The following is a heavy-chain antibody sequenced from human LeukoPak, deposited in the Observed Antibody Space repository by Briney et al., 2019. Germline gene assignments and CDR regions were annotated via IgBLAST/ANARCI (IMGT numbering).Heavy chain of an antibody. CDR1: GYTFPSYF. D-gene: IGHD6-6*01. CDR2: INPTGGST. CDR3: ARTAARRFGY. V-gene: IGHV1-46*01. J-gene: IGHJ4*02. Sequence: ASVKASCKASGYTFPSYFMHWVRQAPGQGLEWMGIINPTGGSTTYAQKFQGRVTMTRDTSTSTVYMELSSLRSDDTAVYYCARTAARRFGYWGQGTLVTVSS.